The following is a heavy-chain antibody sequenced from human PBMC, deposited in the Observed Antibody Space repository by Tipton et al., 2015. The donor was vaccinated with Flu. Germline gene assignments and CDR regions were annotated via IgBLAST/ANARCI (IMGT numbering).Heavy chain of an antibody. Sequence: TLSLTCAVSGYSIRSGYYWAWSGQPPGGGPEWLGSNHRRGSTYYNASLRSRVAISMDTSKNHFSVNLYSVAAADTAVYYCARRQYCSEGTCFQGDWYFDLWGRGALVTVSS. V-gene: IGHV4-38-2*01. J-gene: IGHJ2*01. CDR3: ARRQYCSEGTCFQGDWYFDL. CDR2: NHRRGST. D-gene: IGHD2-15*01. CDR1: GYSIRSGYY.